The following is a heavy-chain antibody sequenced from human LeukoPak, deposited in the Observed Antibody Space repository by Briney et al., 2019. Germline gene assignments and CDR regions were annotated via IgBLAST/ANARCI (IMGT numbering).Heavy chain of an antibody. CDR1: GGSISSYY. D-gene: IGHD2-2*01. Sequence: SETLSLTCTVAGGSISSYYWSWIRQPAGKGLEWIGRIYTSGSTNYNPSLKSRVTMSVDTSKNQFSLKLSSVTAADTAVYYCARDQGPAAYDAFDIWGQGTMVTVSS. CDR3: ARDQGPAAYDAFDI. J-gene: IGHJ3*02. V-gene: IGHV4-4*07. CDR2: IYTSGST.